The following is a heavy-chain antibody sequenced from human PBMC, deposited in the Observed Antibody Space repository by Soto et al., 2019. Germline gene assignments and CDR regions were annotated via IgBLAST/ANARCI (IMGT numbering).Heavy chain of an antibody. CDR1: GGSISSSSYY. J-gene: IGHJ6*03. V-gene: IGHV4-39*01. CDR3: ARTGGLRSGLVGYYYYYMDV. Sequence: QLQLQESGPGLVKPSETLSLTCTVSGGSISSSSYYWGWIRQPPGKGLEWIGSIYYSGSTYYNPSLKSRVTISVDTSKNQFSLRLSSVTAADTAVYYCARTGGLRSGLVGYYYYYMDVWGKGTTVTVSS. D-gene: IGHD5-12*01. CDR2: IYYSGST.